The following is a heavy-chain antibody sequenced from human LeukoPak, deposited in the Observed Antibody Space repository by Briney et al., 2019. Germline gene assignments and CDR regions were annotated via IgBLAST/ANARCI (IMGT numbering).Heavy chain of an antibody. CDR2: TYYSGST. CDR1: GYSISSDYY. J-gene: IGHJ5*02. V-gene: IGHV4-38-2*02. Sequence: SETLSLTCTVSGYSISSDYYWGWIRQPPGKGLEWIGYTYYSGSTNYNPSLKSRVTISVDTSKNQFSLKLSSVTAADTAVYYCARRGYSYGSLFDPWGQGTLVTVSS. CDR3: ARRGYSYGSLFDP. D-gene: IGHD5-18*01.